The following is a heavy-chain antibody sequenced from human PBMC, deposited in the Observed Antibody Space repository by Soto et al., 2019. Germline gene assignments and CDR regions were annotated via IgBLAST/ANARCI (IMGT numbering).Heavy chain of an antibody. CDR3: AKAGYCSSATCATRYYYMDV. Sequence: EVQLLESGGGLVQPGGSLRLSCAASGFTFSSYAMGWVRQAPGKGLEWVSAISGSGGSTYYADSVKGRFTISRDNSKNTLYLQMNSLRAEDTAVYYCAKAGYCSSATCATRYYYMDVWGKETTVTVSS. D-gene: IGHD2-2*01. J-gene: IGHJ6*03. CDR2: ISGSGGST. V-gene: IGHV3-23*01. CDR1: GFTFSSYA.